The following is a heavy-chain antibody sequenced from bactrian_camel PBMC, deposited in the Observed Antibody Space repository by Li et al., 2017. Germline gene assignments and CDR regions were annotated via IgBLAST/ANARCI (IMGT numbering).Heavy chain of an antibody. J-gene: IGHJ4*01. V-gene: IGHV3S1*01. CDR2: IDTGDGST. D-gene: IGHD5*01. CDR3: ATTGFDF. Sequence: HVQLVESGGGSVQAGGSLRLSCAVSGYTRELCMGWFRQAPGKEREAVAGIDTGDGSTYYLNSVEGRFTISHDNAKNTLYLQMNSLKPEDTALYYCATTGFDFWGQGTQVTVS. CDR1: GYTRELC.